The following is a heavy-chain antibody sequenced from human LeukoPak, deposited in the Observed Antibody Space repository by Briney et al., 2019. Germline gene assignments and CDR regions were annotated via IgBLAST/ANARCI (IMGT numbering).Heavy chain of an antibody. D-gene: IGHD6-19*01. CDR3: ASDPSGRLVWWFDP. J-gene: IGHJ5*02. V-gene: IGHV4-38-2*02. Sequence: NPSETLSLTCTVSGYSISSGYYWGWIRQPPGKGLEWIGSIYHSGSTYYNPSLKSRVTISVDTSKNQFSLKLSSVTAADTAVYYCASDPSGRLVWWFDPWGQGTLVTVSS. CDR1: GYSISSGYY. CDR2: IYHSGST.